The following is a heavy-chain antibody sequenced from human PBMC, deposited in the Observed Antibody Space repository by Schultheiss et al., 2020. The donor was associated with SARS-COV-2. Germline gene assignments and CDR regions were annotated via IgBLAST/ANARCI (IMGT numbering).Heavy chain of an antibody. CDR1: GASLTAYS. D-gene: IGHD1-26*01. CDR2: IYHSGST. CDR3: AREGGSYWGDAFDI. Sequence: SETLSLTCGVYGASLTAYSWGWLRQTPEKGLEWIGEIYHSGSTNYNPSLKSRVTISVDKSKNQFSLKLSSVTAADTAVYYCAREGGSYWGDAFDIWGQGTMVTVSS. J-gene: IGHJ3*02. V-gene: IGHV4-34*01.